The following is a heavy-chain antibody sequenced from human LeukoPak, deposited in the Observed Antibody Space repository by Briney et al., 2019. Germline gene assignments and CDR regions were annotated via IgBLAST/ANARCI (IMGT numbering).Heavy chain of an antibody. D-gene: IGHD5-18*01. Sequence: GGSLRLSCPASGFTFSSYAMSWVRQAPGKGLEWVSAISGSGGSTYYADSVKGRFTISRDNSKNTLYLQMNSLRAEDTAVYYCARDQVGYSFGYYYMDVWGKGTTVTISS. V-gene: IGHV3-23*01. CDR1: GFTFSSYA. CDR2: ISGSGGST. CDR3: ARDQVGYSFGYYYMDV. J-gene: IGHJ6*03.